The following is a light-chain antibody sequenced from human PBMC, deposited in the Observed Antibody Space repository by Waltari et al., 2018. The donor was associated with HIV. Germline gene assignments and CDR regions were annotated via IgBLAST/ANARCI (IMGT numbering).Light chain of an antibody. CDR1: SSDVGGYNY. J-gene: IGLJ3*02. CDR3: SSYAGSNNLV. CDR2: EVS. Sequence: QSALTQPPSASGSPGQSVTISCTGTSSDVGGYNYVSWYEPHPGKAPKLMIYEVSKRPSGVPYRFSGSKSGNAASLTVSGLQAEDEADYYCSSYAGSNNLVFGGGTKLTVL. V-gene: IGLV2-8*01.